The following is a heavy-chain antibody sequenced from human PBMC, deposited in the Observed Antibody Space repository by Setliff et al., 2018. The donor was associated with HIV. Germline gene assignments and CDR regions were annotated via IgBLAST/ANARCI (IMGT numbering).Heavy chain of an antibody. CDR1: GYSISSGSY. D-gene: IGHD6-13*01. Sequence: SETLSLTCAVSGYSISSGSYWGWLLQPPGKGLEWIGSIYHSANTYYIPSLKSRATISIDASKNQLSLKLRSVTAADTAVYYCARIGSGWSVGWFDPWGQGTLVTVSS. CDR3: ARIGSGWSVGWFDP. V-gene: IGHV4-38-2*01. J-gene: IGHJ5*02. CDR2: IYHSANT.